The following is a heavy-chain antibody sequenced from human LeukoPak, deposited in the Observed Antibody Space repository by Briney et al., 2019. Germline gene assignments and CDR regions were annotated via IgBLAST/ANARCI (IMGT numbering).Heavy chain of an antibody. Sequence: GGSLRLSCAASGFTFSDYYMSWVRQAPGKGLEWVSAISGSGGSTYYADSVKGRFTISRDNSKNTLYLQMNSLRAEDTAVYYCAKVIGYYYDSSGYVDYWGQGTLVTVSS. D-gene: IGHD3-22*01. CDR2: ISGSGGST. CDR1: GFTFSDYY. J-gene: IGHJ4*02. V-gene: IGHV3-23*01. CDR3: AKVIGYYYDSSGYVDY.